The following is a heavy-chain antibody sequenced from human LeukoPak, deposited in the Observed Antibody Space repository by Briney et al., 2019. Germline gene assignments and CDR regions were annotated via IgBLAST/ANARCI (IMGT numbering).Heavy chain of an antibody. Sequence: GESLGISCEGSGYSFTSYWIGWGRQMPGKGLECMGIIYPGASATRNSPSFQGQVTISADKSISTAYLQWSSLKASDTPMYYCARRYSDSWYVFDYWGQGTLVIVSS. CDR2: IYPGASAT. J-gene: IGHJ4*02. D-gene: IGHD6-13*01. CDR1: GYSFTSYW. CDR3: ARRYSDSWYVFDY. V-gene: IGHV5-51*01.